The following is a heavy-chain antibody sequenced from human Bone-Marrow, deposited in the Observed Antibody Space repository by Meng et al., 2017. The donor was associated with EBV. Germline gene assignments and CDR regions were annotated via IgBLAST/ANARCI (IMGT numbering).Heavy chain of an antibody. J-gene: IGHJ4*02. Sequence: QVEWVRAGGRVKKLGSAVDVSCKSSGGPFRNYAASWVRQAPGQGLEWLGGFLPTLGAPNYAQKFHGRVTITADESTSTHYMDLSSLRSDDTAVYYCASESGRGYTPDYWGQGTLVTVSS. D-gene: IGHD3-10*01. V-gene: IGHV1-69*01. CDR3: ASESGRGYTPDY. CDR1: GGPFRNYA. CDR2: FLPTLGAP.